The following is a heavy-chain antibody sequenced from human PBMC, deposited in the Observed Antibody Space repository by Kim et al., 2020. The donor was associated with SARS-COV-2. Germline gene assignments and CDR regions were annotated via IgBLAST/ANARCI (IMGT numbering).Heavy chain of an antibody. CDR1: GYTFTGYY. J-gene: IGHJ6*02. CDR3: ARVGSGYYQRYYYYYGMDV. V-gene: IGHV1-2*02. D-gene: IGHD3-22*01. Sequence: ASVKVSCKASGYTFTGYYMHWVRQAPGQGLEWMGWINPNSGGTNYAQKFQGRVTMTRDTSISTAYMELSRLRSDDTAVYYCARVGSGYYQRYYYYYGMDVWGQGTTVTVSS. CDR2: INPNSGGT.